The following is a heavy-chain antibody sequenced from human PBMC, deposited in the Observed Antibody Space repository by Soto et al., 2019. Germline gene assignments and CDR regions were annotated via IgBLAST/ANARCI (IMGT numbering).Heavy chain of an antibody. D-gene: IGHD3-22*01. J-gene: IGHJ4*02. CDR1: GFTFSSYA. CDR2: ISGSGGST. Sequence: GGSLRLSCAASGFTFSSYAMSWVRQAPGKGLEWVSAISGSGGSTYYADSVKGRFTISRDNSKNTLYLQMNSLRAEDTAVYYCAKDQVPSMIVVVPFDYWGQGTLVTVSS. V-gene: IGHV3-23*01. CDR3: AKDQVPSMIVVVPFDY.